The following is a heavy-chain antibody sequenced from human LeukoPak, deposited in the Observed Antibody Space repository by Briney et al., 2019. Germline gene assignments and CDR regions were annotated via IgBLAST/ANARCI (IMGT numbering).Heavy chain of an antibody. CDR3: ARDPYGVFDY. Sequence: GASVKVSCKASGYTFSSYGISWVRQAPGQGLEWMGWISAYNGNTNYAQNLQGRVNMTTDTSTRTAYMELRSLRSDDTAVYYCARDPYGVFDYWGQGTLVTVSS. CDR1: GYTFSSYG. V-gene: IGHV1-18*01. J-gene: IGHJ4*02. D-gene: IGHD4-17*01. CDR2: ISAYNGNT.